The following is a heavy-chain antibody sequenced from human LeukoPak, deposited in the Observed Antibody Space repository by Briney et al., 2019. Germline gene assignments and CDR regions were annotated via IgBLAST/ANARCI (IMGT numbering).Heavy chain of an antibody. CDR3: ARSLGAAAGTGGFDY. D-gene: IGHD6-13*01. CDR2: IIPILGIA. J-gene: IGHJ4*02. Sequence: GASVKVSCKASGYTFTSYDINWVRQATGQGLEWMGRIIPILGIANYAQKFQGRVTITADKSTSTAYMELSSLRSEDTAVYYCARSLGAAAGTGGFDYWGQGTLVTVSS. CDR1: GYTFTSYD. V-gene: IGHV1-69*04.